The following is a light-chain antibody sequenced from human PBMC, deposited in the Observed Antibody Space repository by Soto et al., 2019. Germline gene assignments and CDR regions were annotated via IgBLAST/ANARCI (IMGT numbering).Light chain of an antibody. CDR3: QQYGGSPRT. J-gene: IGKJ1*01. V-gene: IGKV3-11*01. CDR2: DSS. CDR1: QSVQSY. Sequence: EVVLTQSPVTLSLSPGERATLSCRASQSVQSYLAWYQQKPGQAPRLLIYDSSNRATGVPARFSGSGSGTDFTLTISTLEPEDFAVYYCQQYGGSPRTFGQGTKVEIK.